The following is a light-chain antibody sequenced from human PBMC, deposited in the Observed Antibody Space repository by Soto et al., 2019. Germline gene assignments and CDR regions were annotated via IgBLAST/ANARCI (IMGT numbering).Light chain of an antibody. CDR3: KQSYRPPG. Sequence: DIQMTQSPSSLSASVRDRVTITCRASQSISSYLNWYQQKPGKAPKLLIYAASSLQSGVPSRLRGSGSGTDFPHTIRSLNPEVLETYYCKQSYRPPGFGKGTKGDI. CDR1: QSISSY. V-gene: IGKV1-39*01. J-gene: IGKJ1*01. CDR2: AAS.